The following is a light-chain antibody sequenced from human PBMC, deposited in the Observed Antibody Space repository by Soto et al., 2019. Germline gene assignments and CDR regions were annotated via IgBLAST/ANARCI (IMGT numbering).Light chain of an antibody. Sequence: QMTQSPSSLSASVWDRVTLTLRASQSIRNDLAWYQKKPGKDPRILVYGASSLAPGVPSRFSGRGSGTDFDLTISGLQTEDFASYECLQDFDYTYTFGQGTKVDIK. CDR3: LQDFDYTYT. CDR2: GAS. V-gene: IGKV1-6*02. J-gene: IGKJ2*01. CDR1: QSIRND.